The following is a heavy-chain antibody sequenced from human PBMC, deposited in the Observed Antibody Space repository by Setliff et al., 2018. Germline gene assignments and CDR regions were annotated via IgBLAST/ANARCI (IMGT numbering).Heavy chain of an antibody. D-gene: IGHD4-4*01. CDR2: INNGGVSA. Sequence: GGSLRLSCVTSGFAFTSYDMTWVRQAPGKGLEWVASINNGGVSADYTDSVKGRFTISRDNSRNTLYLQMKSLRAEDTAIYYCATSTTTTYYFDYWGHGTLVTVSS. CDR3: ATSTTTTYYFDY. CDR1: GFAFTSYD. V-gene: IGHV3-23*01. J-gene: IGHJ4*01.